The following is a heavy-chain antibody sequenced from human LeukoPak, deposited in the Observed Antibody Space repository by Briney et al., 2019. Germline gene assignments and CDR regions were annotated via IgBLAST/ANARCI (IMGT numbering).Heavy chain of an antibody. J-gene: IGHJ4*02. V-gene: IGHV3-74*01. CDR2: INGDGSST. CDR1: GFTFSGYW. CDR3: TRAAKQQLVTY. Sequence: GGSLRLSCAASGFTFSGYWMHWVRQAPGKGLVWVSRINGDGSSTNYADSVKGRFTISRDNAKNTLYLQMNSLRAEDTAVYYCTRAAKQQLVTYWGQGTLVTVSS. D-gene: IGHD6-13*01.